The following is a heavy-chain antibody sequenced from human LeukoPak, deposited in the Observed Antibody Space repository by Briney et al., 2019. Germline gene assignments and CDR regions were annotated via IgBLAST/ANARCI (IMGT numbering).Heavy chain of an antibody. CDR1: GGSISGYY. D-gene: IGHD5-24*01. V-gene: IGHV4-59*08. CDR3: AAPPDGGNDAFDS. J-gene: IGHJ3*02. CDR2: IYHSGST. Sequence: PSETLSLTCTVSGGSISGYYWSWIRQPPEKGLEWIGYIYHSGSTNYNPSLKSRVTISADTSNTQFSLKLSSVTAADTAVYYCAAPPDGGNDAFDSWGQGTMVTVSS.